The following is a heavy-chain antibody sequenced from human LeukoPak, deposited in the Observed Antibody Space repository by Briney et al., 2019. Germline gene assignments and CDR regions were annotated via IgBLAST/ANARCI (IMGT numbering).Heavy chain of an antibody. V-gene: IGHV4-34*01. CDR2: INHSGST. CDR3: ARVGSSSWYGPRYYYYYYMDV. CDR1: GGSFSGYY. J-gene: IGHJ6*03. D-gene: IGHD6-13*01. Sequence: SETLSLTCAVYGGSFSGYYWSWIRQPPGKGLEWIGEINHSGSTNYNPSLKRRVTISVDTSKNQFSLKLSSVTAADTAVYYCARVGSSSWYGPRYYYYYYMDVWGKGTTVTVSS.